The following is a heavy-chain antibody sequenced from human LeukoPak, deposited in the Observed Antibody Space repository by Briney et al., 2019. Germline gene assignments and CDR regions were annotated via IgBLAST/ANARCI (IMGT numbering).Heavy chain of an antibody. CDR1: GGSFSGYY. CDR3: ARGRVTIAAAGTWSGGYFDY. CDR2: INHSGST. Sequence: ASETLSLTCAVYGGSFSGYYWSWIRQPPGKGLEWIREINHSGSTNYNPSLKSRATISVDTSKNQFSLKLSSVTAADTAVYYCARGRVTIAAAGTWSGGYFDYWGQGTLVTVSS. V-gene: IGHV4-34*01. D-gene: IGHD6-13*01. J-gene: IGHJ4*02.